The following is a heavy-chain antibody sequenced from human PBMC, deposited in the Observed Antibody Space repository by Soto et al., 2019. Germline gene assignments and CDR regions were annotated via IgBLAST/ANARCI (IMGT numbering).Heavy chain of an antibody. CDR1: GGTFSSYA. CDR2: IIPIFGTA. V-gene: IGHV1-69*13. Sequence: SVKVSCKASGGTFSSYAISWVRQAPGQGLEWMGGIIPIFGTANYAQKFQGRVTITADESTSTAYMELSSLRSEDTAVYYCARGTWIQLWYTYGMDVWGQGTTVTVSS. D-gene: IGHD5-18*01. CDR3: ARGTWIQLWYTYGMDV. J-gene: IGHJ6*02.